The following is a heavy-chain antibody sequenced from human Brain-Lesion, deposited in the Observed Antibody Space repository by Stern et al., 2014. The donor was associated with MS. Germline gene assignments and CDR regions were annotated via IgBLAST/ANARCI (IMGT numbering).Heavy chain of an antibody. CDR2: INPNTGGP. V-gene: IGHV1-2*02. Sequence: VQLVESGAEVKKPGASVKVSCKTSGYIFTGYYIHWVRQAPGQGLEWMAWINPNTGGPKYAQKFQGRITMSRDTSISTAYVELSSLTSDDTAVYYCARDQRGITIFGVVTDYYSLGMDVWGQGTTGTFSS. D-gene: IGHD3-3*01. J-gene: IGHJ6*02. CDR3: ARDQRGITIFGVVTDYYSLGMDV. CDR1: GYIFTGYY.